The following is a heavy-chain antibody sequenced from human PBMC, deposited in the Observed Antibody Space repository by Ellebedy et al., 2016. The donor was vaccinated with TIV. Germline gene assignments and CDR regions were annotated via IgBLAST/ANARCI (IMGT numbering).Heavy chain of an antibody. CDR2: VIGSGAAK. CDR1: GITFNSYA. CDR3: AKWSGNYPKYYFDY. V-gene: IGHV3-23*01. D-gene: IGHD1-26*01. Sequence: PGGSLRLSCAASGITFNSYAMSWVRQAPGKGLEWVSSVIGSGAAKYYVDSVKGRFTISRDNSKTTLYLEMNSLRVEDTAIYYCAKWSGNYPKYYFDYWGQGTLVTVSS. J-gene: IGHJ4*02.